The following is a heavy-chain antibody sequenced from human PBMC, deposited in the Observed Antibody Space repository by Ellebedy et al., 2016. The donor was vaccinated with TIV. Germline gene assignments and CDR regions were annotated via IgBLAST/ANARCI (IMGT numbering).Heavy chain of an antibody. Sequence: PGGSLRLSCKGSGYNFANYWIGRVRQMPGKGLELMGIIYPGDSDIRYSPSFQGQVTISADRSITTAYLQWGSLKASDTAMYYCARRHDILTDYYIGWDSWGQGTLVTVSS. CDR3: ARRHDILTDYYIGWDS. V-gene: IGHV5-51*01. CDR1: GYNFANYW. CDR2: IYPGDSDI. J-gene: IGHJ4*02. D-gene: IGHD3-9*01.